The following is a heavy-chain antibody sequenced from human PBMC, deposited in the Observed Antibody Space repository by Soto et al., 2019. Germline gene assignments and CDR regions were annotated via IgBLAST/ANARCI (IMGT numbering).Heavy chain of an antibody. D-gene: IGHD2-2*01. Sequence: ASETLSLTCTVSGGSISSGGYYWSWIRQHPGKGLEWIGYIYYSGSTYYNPSLKSRVTISVDTSKNQFSLKLSSVTAADTAVYYCARGFGYQLRKYYYYYMDVWGKGTTVTVSS. J-gene: IGHJ6*03. V-gene: IGHV4-31*03. CDR1: GGSISSGGYY. CDR2: IYYSGST. CDR3: ARGFGYQLRKYYYYYMDV.